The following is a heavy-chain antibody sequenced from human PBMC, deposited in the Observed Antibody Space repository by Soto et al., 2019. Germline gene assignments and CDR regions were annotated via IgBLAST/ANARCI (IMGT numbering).Heavy chain of an antibody. CDR2: IYHSGST. Sequence: PSDTLSLTCAVSGGSISSGGYPWSWIRQPPGKGLEWIGYIYHSGSTYYNPSLKSRVTISVDGSKNQFSLKLSSGTAADTAVYYCARAEGYCSGGSCYSDAFDIWGQGTMVNVSS. CDR3: ARAEGYCSGGSCYSDAFDI. J-gene: IGHJ3*02. D-gene: IGHD2-15*01. V-gene: IGHV4-30-2*01. CDR1: GGSISSGGYP.